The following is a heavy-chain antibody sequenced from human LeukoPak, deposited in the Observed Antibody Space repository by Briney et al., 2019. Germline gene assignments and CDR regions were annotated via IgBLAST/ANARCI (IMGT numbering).Heavy chain of an antibody. D-gene: IGHD3-22*01. CDR1: GYTFTSNY. J-gene: IGHJ4*02. CDR3: ARAGYDSSGYYSY. CDR2: INPSGGST. Sequence: ASVKVSCKXSGYTFTSNYMHWVRQAPRQGLEWMGIINPSGGSTSYAQKFQGRVTMTRDTSTSTVYMELGSLRSEDTAVYYCARAGYDSSGYYSYWGQGTLVTVSS. V-gene: IGHV1-46*01.